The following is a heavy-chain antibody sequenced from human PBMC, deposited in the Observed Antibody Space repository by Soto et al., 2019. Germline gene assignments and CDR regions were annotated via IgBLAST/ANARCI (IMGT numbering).Heavy chain of an antibody. V-gene: IGHV4-39*07. D-gene: IGHD5-12*01. CDR2: IYYSGST. J-gene: IGHJ4*02. CDR3: ARDYEGAIDY. CDR1: GDSISNNNFY. Sequence: SETLSLTCTVSGDSISNNNFYWGWIRQPPGKGLEWTGTIYYSGSTYYNPSLKSRVTISVDTSKNQFSLKLSSVTAADTAVYYCARDYEGAIDYWGQGTLVTVSS.